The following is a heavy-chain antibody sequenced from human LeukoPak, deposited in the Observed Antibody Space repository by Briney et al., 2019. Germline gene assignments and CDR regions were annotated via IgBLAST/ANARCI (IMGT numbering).Heavy chain of an antibody. J-gene: IGHJ3*02. V-gene: IGHV3-23*01. D-gene: IGHD1-26*01. Sequence: GGSLRLSCAASGFTFSIYAMTWVRQAPGKGLEWVSAISGSGGSTYYADSVKGRFTISRDNSKNTLYLQMNSLRAEDTAVYYCAKDQIVGATKGCAFDIWGQGTTVTVSS. CDR2: ISGSGGST. CDR3: AKDQIVGATKGCAFDI. CDR1: GFTFSIYA.